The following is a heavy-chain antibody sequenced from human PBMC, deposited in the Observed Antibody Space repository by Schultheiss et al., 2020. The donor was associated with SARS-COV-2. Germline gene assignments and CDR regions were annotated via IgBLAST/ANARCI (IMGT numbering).Heavy chain of an antibody. CDR1: GFRFSSYA. J-gene: IGHJ4*02. D-gene: IGHD6-13*01. Sequence: GGSLRLSCVASGFRFSSYAMSWVRQAPGKGLEWVSAIGATSSSPYYADSVKGRFTISRDNSKNTLYLQMNSLRAEDTAVYYCAKVWQQLDYWGQGTLVTVSS. CDR2: IGATSSSP. CDR3: AKVWQQLDY. V-gene: IGHV3-23*01.